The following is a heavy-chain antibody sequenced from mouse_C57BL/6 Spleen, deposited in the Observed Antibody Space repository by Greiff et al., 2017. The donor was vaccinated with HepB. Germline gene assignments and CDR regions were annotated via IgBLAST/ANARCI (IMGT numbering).Heavy chain of an antibody. V-gene: IGHV1-4*01. CDR2: INPSSGYT. Sequence: VQLQQSGAELARPGASVKMSCKASGYTFTSYTMHWVKQRPGQGLEWIGYINPSSGYTKYNQKFKDKATLTADKSSSTAYMQLSSLTSEDSAVYYCASPYDYDAMDYWGQGTSVTVSS. J-gene: IGHJ4*01. CDR3: ASPYDYDAMDY. CDR1: GYTFTSYT. D-gene: IGHD2-10*02.